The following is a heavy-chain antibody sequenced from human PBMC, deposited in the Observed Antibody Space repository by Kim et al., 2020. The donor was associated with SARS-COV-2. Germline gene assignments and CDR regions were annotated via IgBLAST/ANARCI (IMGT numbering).Heavy chain of an antibody. J-gene: IGHJ4*02. CDR3: ARDQEVGATTSDY. Sequence: AQKLQGRVTKTTDTSTSTAYMEVRSLRSDDTAVYYCARDQEVGATTSDYWGQGTLVTVSS. V-gene: IGHV1-18*01. D-gene: IGHD1-26*01.